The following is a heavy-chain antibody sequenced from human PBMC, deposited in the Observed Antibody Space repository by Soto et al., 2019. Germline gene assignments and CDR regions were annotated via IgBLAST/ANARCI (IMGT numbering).Heavy chain of an antibody. J-gene: IGHJ6*02. CDR1: GYTFNDFA. V-gene: IGHV1-3*01. D-gene: IGHD2-8*01. Sequence: ASVKVSCKTSGYTFNDFAIHWVRQTPGLSLEWMGWINAGIGKFRYSQRFQGRVSLTRDTSTSTVFMELRRLTPEDTAVYYCARPTCTTPDCLRPYDLYGLDVWGHGTTVTVSS. CDR3: ARPTCTTPDCLRPYDLYGLDV. CDR2: INAGIGKF.